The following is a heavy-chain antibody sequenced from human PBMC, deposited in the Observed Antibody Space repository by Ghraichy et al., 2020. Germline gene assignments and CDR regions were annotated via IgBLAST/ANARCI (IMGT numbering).Heavy chain of an antibody. CDR1: GYSFTSYD. J-gene: IGHJ2*01. CDR3: ARSSVLVRGAKGRYFHL. V-gene: IGHV1-8*03. D-gene: IGHD3-10*01. CDR2: MNPNSGNT. Sequence: ASVKVSCRASGYSFTSYDINWVRQTTGQGLEWMAWMNPNSGNTGYAQKFQDRVTITRDTSIDTAYMELNSLRSEDTAVYYCARSSVLVRGAKGRYFHLWGPGTLVTGSS.